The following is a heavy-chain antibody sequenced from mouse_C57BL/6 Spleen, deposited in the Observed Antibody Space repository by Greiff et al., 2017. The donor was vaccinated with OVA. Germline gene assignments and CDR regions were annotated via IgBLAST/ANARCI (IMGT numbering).Heavy chain of an antibody. Sequence: VQLQQSGAELVRPGASVTLSCKASGYTFTDYEMHWVKQTPVHGLEWIGAIDTETGGTAYNQKFQGKAILTADKSSSTAYMELRRLTSEDSAVYYCTREETGTWFAYWGQGTLVTVSA. J-gene: IGHJ3*01. CDR3: TREETGTWFAY. V-gene: IGHV1-15*01. CDR2: IDTETGGT. CDR1: GYTFTDYE. D-gene: IGHD4-1*01.